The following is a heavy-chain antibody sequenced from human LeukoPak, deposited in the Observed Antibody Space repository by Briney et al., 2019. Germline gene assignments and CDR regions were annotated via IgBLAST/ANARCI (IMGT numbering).Heavy chain of an antibody. CDR1: VIPFSDYY. D-gene: IGHD3-10*01. CDR3: ARYGSGSNFDY. Sequence: PGGSLRLSCAASVIPFSDYYMSWIRQAPGKGLEWVSYISSRGSTIYYADSVKGRFTISRDNAKNSLYLQMNSLRAEDTAMYYRARYGSGSNFDYWGQGTLVTVSS. V-gene: IGHV3-11*01. J-gene: IGHJ4*02. CDR2: ISSRGSTI.